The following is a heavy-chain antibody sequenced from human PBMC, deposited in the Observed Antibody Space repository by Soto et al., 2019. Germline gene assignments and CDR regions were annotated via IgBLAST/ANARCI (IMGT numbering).Heavy chain of an antibody. CDR1: GFPFSSYG. CDR2: ISYDGTNQ. J-gene: IGHJ4*02. Sequence: QVQLVESGGGVVQPGRSLRLSCAASGFPFSSYGMHWVRQAPGKGLDWVALISYDGTNQYYADSVKGRFTVSRDNSKNTLYLHMSSLRAEDTAVYYCAGGQYYFDYWGKGTLVSVSS. CDR3: AGGQYYFDY. V-gene: IGHV3-30*03. D-gene: IGHD2-15*01.